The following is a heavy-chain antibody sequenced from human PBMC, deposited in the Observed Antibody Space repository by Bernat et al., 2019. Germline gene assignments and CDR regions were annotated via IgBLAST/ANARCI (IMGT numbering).Heavy chain of an antibody. J-gene: IGHJ4*02. CDR3: AEKVGFGELYE. Sequence: EVQLLESGGGLVQPGGSLRLSCAASGFTFSSYAMSWVRQAPGKGLEWVSAISGSGGSTYYADSVKGRFIISRDNSKNTLYLQMNSLRAEDTAVYYCAEKVGFGELYEWGQGTLVTVSS. D-gene: IGHD3-10*01. CDR2: ISGSGGST. CDR1: GFTFSSYA. V-gene: IGHV3-23*01.